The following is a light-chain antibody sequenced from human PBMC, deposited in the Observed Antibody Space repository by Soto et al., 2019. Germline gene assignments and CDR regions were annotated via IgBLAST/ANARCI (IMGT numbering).Light chain of an antibody. CDR1: SSNIGRNY. CDR2: DNN. J-gene: IGLJ2*01. Sequence: QSVLTQPPSVSAAPGQKVTISCAGSSSNIGRNYVSWYQQIPGTAPKLLIYDNNERPSGIPDRFSASKSDTSAALDITGLQTGDEADYYCGPWDSSLRAGVFGGGTKLTVL. V-gene: IGLV1-51*01. CDR3: GPWDSSLRAGV.